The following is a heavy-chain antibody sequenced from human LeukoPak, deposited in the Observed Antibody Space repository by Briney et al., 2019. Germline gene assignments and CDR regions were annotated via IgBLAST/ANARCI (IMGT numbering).Heavy chain of an antibody. CDR1: GFTFSSYS. J-gene: IGHJ6*03. CDR3: AKGPGYYPYYYYYMDV. V-gene: IGHV3-21*01. Sequence: GGSLRLSCAASGFTFSSYSMNWVRQAPGKGLEWVSSISSSSSYIYYADSVKGRFTISRDNSKNTVYLQMNSLRAEDTAVYYCAKGPGYYPYYYYYMDVWGKGTTVTISS. CDR2: ISSSSSYI. D-gene: IGHD3-3*01.